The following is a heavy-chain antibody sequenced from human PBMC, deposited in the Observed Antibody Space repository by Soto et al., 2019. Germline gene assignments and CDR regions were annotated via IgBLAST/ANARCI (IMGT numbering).Heavy chain of an antibody. CDR1: GGSINSNFYY. V-gene: IGHV4-39*01. J-gene: IGHJ5*02. CDR3: ARNALFQPRVTEGAWFAP. D-gene: IGHD2-21*02. CDR2: IFMSGNA. Sequence: QLLLRESGPGLLRPAETLSLACSVSGGSINSNFYYWAWVRQSPGKGPEWIGSIFMSGNAYYNASLRGRVTTSIDPSSNQFSLRLTSVTAADTAIYYCARNALFQPRVTEGAWFAPWGQGRLVTVSS.